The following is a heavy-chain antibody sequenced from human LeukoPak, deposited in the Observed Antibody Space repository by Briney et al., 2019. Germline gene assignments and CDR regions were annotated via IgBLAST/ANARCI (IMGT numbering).Heavy chain of an antibody. J-gene: IGHJ5*02. CDR1: GYTFTGYY. Sequence: ASVKVSYKASGYTFTGYYMHWVRQAPGQGLEWMGWINPNSGGTNYAQKFQGRVTMTRDTSISTAYMELSRLRSDDTAVYYCARGTIRIAAAGDYNWFDPWGQGTLVTVSS. D-gene: IGHD6-13*01. CDR2: INPNSGGT. CDR3: ARGTIRIAAAGDYNWFDP. V-gene: IGHV1-2*02.